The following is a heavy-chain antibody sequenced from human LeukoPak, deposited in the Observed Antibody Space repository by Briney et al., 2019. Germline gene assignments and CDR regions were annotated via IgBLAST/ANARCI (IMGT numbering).Heavy chain of an antibody. CDR3: ARQSTAMGTFDY. CDR2: IYYSGNT. D-gene: IGHD5-18*01. V-gene: IGHV4-39*01. CDR1: GASISSYY. J-gene: IGHJ4*02. Sequence: SETLSLTCTVSGASISSYYWGWIRQPPGKGLEWIGSIYYSGNTYYSPSLKSRVTISVDTSKNQFSLKLSSVTAADTAVYYCARQSTAMGTFDYWGQGTLVPVSS.